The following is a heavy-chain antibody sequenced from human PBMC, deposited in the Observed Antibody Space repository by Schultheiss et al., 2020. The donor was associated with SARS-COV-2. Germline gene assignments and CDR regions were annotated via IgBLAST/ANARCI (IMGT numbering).Heavy chain of an antibody. Sequence: GGSLRLSCAASGFTFSSYGMHWVRQAPGKGLEWVAVIWYDGSNKYYADSVKGRFTISRDNSKNTLYLQMNSLRAEDTAVYYCAIFACAVTNPVDYWGQGTLVTVSS. CDR2: IWYDGSNK. CDR3: AIFACAVTNPVDY. V-gene: IGHV3-33*01. D-gene: IGHD6-19*01. J-gene: IGHJ4*02. CDR1: GFTFSSYG.